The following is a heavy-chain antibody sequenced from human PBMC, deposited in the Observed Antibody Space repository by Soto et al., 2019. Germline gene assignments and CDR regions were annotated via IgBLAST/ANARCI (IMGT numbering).Heavy chain of an antibody. CDR2: INHSGST. CDR3: AGSRSRIAAAGTRGGWFDP. D-gene: IGHD6-13*01. J-gene: IGHJ5*02. Sequence: PSETLSLTCAVYGGSFSGYYWSWIRQPPGKGMEWIGEINHSGSTNYNQSLKSRVTITVDTSKNQFSLKLSSVTAADTAVYYCAGSRSRIAAAGTRGGWFDPWGQGTLVTVSS. CDR1: GGSFSGYY. V-gene: IGHV4-34*01.